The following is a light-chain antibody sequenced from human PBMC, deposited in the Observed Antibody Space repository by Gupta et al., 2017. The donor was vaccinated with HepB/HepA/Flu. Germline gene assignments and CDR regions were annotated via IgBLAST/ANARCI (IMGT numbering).Light chain of an antibody. CDR1: QSISSY. CDR3: QQIDSTPPFL. CDR2: AAS. Sequence: DIQMTQSPSSLSASVGDRVTITCRASQSISSYLNWYQQKPGKAPKLLIYAASSLQSGVPSRFSGSGSGTDCTLTISSLQPEDFATYYCQQIDSTPPFLFGQGTKLEIK. V-gene: IGKV1-39*01. J-gene: IGKJ2*01.